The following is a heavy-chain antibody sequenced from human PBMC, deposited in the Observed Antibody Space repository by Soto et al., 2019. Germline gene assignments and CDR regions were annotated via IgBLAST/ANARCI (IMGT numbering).Heavy chain of an antibody. D-gene: IGHD3-3*01. CDR2: INAGNGNT. J-gene: IGHJ6*02. Sequence: GASVKVSCKASGYTFTNYAMHWVRQAPGQRLEWMGWINAGNGNTKYSQKFQGRVTITRDTSASTVYMELSSLRSEDTAVYYCARDAAYYAFWSGYYQYGMDVWGQGTTVTVSS. V-gene: IGHV1-3*01. CDR1: GYTFTNYA. CDR3: ARDAAYYAFWSGYYQYGMDV.